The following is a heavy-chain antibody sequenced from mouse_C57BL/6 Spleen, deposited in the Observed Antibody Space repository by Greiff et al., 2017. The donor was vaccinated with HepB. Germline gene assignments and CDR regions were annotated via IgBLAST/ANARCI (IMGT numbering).Heavy chain of an antibody. CDR2: INPNSGST. CDR1: GYTFTSYW. V-gene: IGHV1-64*01. Sequence: QVQLQQPGAELVKPGASVKLSCKASGYTFTSYWMHWVKQRPGQGLEWIGMINPNSGSTNYNAKFKSTATLTVDKSSSPAYMQLSSLTSEDSAVYNGARNDDWYFEVWGTGTTVTVSS. D-gene: IGHD2-12*01. CDR3: ARNDDWYFEV. J-gene: IGHJ1*03.